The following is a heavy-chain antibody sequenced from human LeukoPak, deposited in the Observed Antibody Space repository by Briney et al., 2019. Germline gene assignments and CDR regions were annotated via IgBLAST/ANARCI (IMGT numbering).Heavy chain of an antibody. CDR3: ARAIWMSGSWYGDAFDI. CDR1: GGSFSGYY. V-gene: IGHV4-34*01. D-gene: IGHD6-13*01. Sequence: SETLSLTCAVYGGSFSGYYWSWIRQPPGKGLEWIGEINHSGSTNYNPSLKSRVTISVDTSKNQFSLKLSSVTAADTAVYYCARAIWMSGSWYGDAFDIWGQGTMVTVSS. J-gene: IGHJ3*02. CDR2: INHSGST.